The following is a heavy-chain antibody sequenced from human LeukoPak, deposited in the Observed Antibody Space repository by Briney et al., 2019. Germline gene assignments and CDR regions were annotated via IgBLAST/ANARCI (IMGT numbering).Heavy chain of an antibody. J-gene: IGHJ2*01. Sequence: GASVKVSCKASGYTFTGYYMHWVRQAPGQGLEWMGWINPNSGGTNYAQKFQGRVTMTRDTSISTAYMELSRLRSEDTAVYYCARLSSPPPDNYWYFHLWGRGTLVTVSS. CDR2: INPNSGGT. CDR1: GYTFTGYY. V-gene: IGHV1-2*02. CDR3: ARLSSPPPDNYWYFHL. D-gene: IGHD6-19*01.